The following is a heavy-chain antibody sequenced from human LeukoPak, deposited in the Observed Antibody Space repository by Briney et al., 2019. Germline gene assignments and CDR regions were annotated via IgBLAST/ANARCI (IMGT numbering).Heavy chain of an antibody. J-gene: IGHJ6*02. CDR3: ARADLTGYYTVYYYYYGMDV. CDR2: MNPNSGNT. V-gene: IGHV1-8*02. CDR1: GGTFSSYA. Sequence: ASVKVSCKASGGTFSSYAISWVRQAPGQGLEWMGWMNPNSGNTGYAQKFQGRVIMTRNTSISTAYMELSSLRSEDTAVYYCARADLTGYYTVYYYYYGMDVWGQGTTVTISS. D-gene: IGHD3-9*01.